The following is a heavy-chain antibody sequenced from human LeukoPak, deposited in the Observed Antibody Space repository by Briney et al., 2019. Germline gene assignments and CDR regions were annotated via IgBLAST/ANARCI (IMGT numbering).Heavy chain of an antibody. CDR1: GGTFSNYA. Sequence: GASVKVSCKASGGTFSNYAISWVRQAPGQGPEWMGGIIPIFGTANYAQKFRGRVTITADKSTRTAYMELSRLRSDDTAVYYCAREVMVDSSSYDWFDPWGQGTLVTVSS. V-gene: IGHV1-69*06. J-gene: IGHJ5*02. CDR2: IIPIFGTA. CDR3: AREVMVDSSSYDWFDP. D-gene: IGHD6-13*01.